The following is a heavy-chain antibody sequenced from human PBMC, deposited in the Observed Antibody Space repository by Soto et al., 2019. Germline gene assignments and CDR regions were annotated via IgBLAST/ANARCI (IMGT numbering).Heavy chain of an antibody. V-gene: IGHV3-7*03. Sequence: DVQLVDSGGGLVRSGGSLRLSCAASGFTFKDYWMNWVRQAPGTVLEWVANIKVDGSENNYVDSVKGRFTISRDNAKNSLYLQMNNLRAEDTAVYYCAIDEICDGVKCTLGYFQEWGQGTLVTVSS. CDR3: AIDEICDGVKCTLGYFQE. CDR2: IKVDGSEN. J-gene: IGHJ1*01. CDR1: GFTFKDYW. D-gene: IGHD2-21*01.